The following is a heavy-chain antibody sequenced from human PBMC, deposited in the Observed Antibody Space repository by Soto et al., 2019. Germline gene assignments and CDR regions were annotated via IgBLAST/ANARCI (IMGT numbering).Heavy chain of an antibody. CDR1: GFTFSLYA. Sequence: PGGSLRLSCAASGFTFSLYAMSWVRQAPGKGLEWVSAISGSGGSTYYADSVKGRFTISRDNSKNTLYLQMNSLRAEDMAVYYCAKTRPFGGVIATFDYWGQGTLVTVSS. D-gene: IGHD3-16*02. CDR2: ISGSGGST. V-gene: IGHV3-23*01. J-gene: IGHJ4*02. CDR3: AKTRPFGGVIATFDY.